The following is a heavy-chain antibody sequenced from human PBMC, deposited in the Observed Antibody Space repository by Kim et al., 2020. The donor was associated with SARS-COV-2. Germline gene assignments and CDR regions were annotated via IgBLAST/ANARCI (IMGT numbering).Heavy chain of an antibody. V-gene: IGHV1-69*01. J-gene: IGHJ4*02. CDR3: ATSASWELLDYYFDY. Sequence: QKFQGRVTITADESTSTAYMELSSLRSEDTAVYYCATSASWELLDYYFDYWGQGTLVTVSS. D-gene: IGHD1-26*01.